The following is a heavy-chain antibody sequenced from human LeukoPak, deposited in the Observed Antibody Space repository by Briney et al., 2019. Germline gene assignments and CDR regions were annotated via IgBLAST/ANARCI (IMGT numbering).Heavy chain of an antibody. Sequence: GASVKVSCKASGYTFTNFGINWVRQAPGQGLEWMGWINTNTGNPTYAQGFTGRLVFSLDTSVSTAYLQISSLKAEDTAVYYCARGHLGPKDTAMVITWGQGTLVTVSS. J-gene: IGHJ5*02. V-gene: IGHV7-4-1*02. CDR1: GYTFTNFG. CDR2: INTNTGNP. D-gene: IGHD5-18*01. CDR3: ARGHLGPKDTAMVIT.